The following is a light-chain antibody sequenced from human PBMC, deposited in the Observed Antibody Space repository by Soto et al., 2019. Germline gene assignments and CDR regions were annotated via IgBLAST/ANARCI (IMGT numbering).Light chain of an antibody. V-gene: IGLV2-14*01. J-gene: IGLJ2*01. Sequence: QSALTQPASVSGSPGQSITISCTGTSSDIGNYDFVSWYQQDPGKAPKVMIYEVSNRPSGVSNRFSGSKSGNTASLTISGLQAEDEAYYYCSSYTTSTSFILFGGGTKLTVL. CDR1: SSDIGNYDF. CDR3: SSYTTSTSFIL. CDR2: EVS.